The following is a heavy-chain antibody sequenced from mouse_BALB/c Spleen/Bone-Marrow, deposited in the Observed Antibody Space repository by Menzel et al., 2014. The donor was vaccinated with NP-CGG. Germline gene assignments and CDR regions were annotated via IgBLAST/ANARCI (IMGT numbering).Heavy chain of an antibody. CDR2: IDTSDSYT. CDR3: SSRTEWYFDD. Sequence: QVHVKQSGAELVMPGASVKMSCKASGYTFTDYWMHWVKQRPGQGLEWIGEIDTSDSYTSYNQKFKGKTTLTVDESSSTTYMQRSSLAAEDSEFYYRSSRTEWYFDDWGPGTTVTVSS. D-gene: IGHD1-1*01. V-gene: IGHV1-69*01. CDR1: GYTFTDYW. J-gene: IGHJ1*01.